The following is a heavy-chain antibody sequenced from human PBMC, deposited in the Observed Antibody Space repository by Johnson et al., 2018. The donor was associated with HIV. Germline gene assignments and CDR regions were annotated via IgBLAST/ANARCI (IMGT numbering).Heavy chain of an antibody. J-gene: IGHJ3*02. D-gene: IGHD5-12*01. CDR2: IKQDGSEK. CDR3: SRHSPRGYIGYDAFDI. CDR1: GFTFRSYC. V-gene: IGHV3-7*03. Sequence: VQLVESGGGLVQPGGSLRLSCAASGFTFRSYCMSWVRQAPGKGLEWVANIKQDGSEKHYMDSVKGRFTVARDNAKNSLDLQMSSLGPEDTAVYYCSRHSPRGYIGYDAFDIWGQGTVVTVSS.